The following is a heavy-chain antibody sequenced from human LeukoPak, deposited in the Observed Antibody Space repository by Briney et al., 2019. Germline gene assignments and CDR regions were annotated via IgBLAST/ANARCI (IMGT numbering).Heavy chain of an antibody. Sequence: SETLSLACTVSGGPRSSGSYYWSWIRQPAGNGLEWIGRIYASGSTNYNPPLRNRVTISVDTSKNQFSLKLRSVTAADTAVYDCASSQAGDFDYWGQGTLVTVSS. J-gene: IGHJ4*02. CDR1: GGPRSSGSYY. CDR2: IYASGST. CDR3: ASSQAGDFDY. D-gene: IGHD6-13*01. V-gene: IGHV4-61*02.